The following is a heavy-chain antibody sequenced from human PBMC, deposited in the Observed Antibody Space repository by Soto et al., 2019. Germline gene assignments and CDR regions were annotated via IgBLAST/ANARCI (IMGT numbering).Heavy chain of an antibody. Sequence: EVQLLESGGGFVQPGGSLRLSCAASGFTFSTYSMDWVRQAPGKGLEWVASISPSGSYMYYGDSFKGRFTISRDNDKSSLYLQMDSLSADDTAVYYCVRFGLVTFDWWGQGTLVTVSS. CDR3: VRFGLVTFDW. CDR1: GFTFSTYS. J-gene: IGHJ4*02. CDR2: ISPSGSYM. D-gene: IGHD3-3*01. V-gene: IGHV3-21*01.